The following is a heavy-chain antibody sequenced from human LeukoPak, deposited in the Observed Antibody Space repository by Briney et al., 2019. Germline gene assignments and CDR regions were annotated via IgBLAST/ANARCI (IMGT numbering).Heavy chain of an antibody. D-gene: IGHD3-22*01. Sequence: SVKVSCKASGGTFSSYAISWVRQAPGQGLEWMGGIIPIFGTANYAQKFQGRVTITADESTSTAYMELSSLRSEDTAVYYCARTKSGYYYDHTGAFDIWGQGTMVTVSS. CDR3: ARTKSGYYYDHTGAFDI. V-gene: IGHV1-69*13. J-gene: IGHJ3*02. CDR2: IIPIFGTA. CDR1: GGTFSSYA.